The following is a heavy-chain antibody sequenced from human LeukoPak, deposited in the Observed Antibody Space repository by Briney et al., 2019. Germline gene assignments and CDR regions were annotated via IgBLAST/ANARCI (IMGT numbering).Heavy chain of an antibody. D-gene: IGHD3-22*01. CDR2: INPSGGST. Sequence: GASVKVSCKASGYTFTSYYIHWVRQAPGQGLEWMGIINPSGGSTNYAQKFQGRVTMTRDTSTSTVYMELSSLRSEDTAVYYCARADFDYDSPRYWGQGTLVTVSS. CDR1: GYTFTSYY. J-gene: IGHJ4*02. V-gene: IGHV1-46*01. CDR3: ARADFDYDSPRY.